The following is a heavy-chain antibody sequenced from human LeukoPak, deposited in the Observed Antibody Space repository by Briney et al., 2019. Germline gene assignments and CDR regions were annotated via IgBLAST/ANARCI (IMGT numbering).Heavy chain of an antibody. CDR3: ARDLYASGSYDY. J-gene: IGHJ4*02. CDR1: GFTFSHYW. CDR2: IKQDGSEK. V-gene: IGHV3-7*04. D-gene: IGHD3-10*01. Sequence: XGSLRLSCAASGFTFSHYWMSWVRQAXGKGLEWVANIKQDGSEKNYVDSVKGRFTISRDNAKNSLYLQMNILRAEDTAVYYCARDLYASGSYDYWGQGTLVTVSS.